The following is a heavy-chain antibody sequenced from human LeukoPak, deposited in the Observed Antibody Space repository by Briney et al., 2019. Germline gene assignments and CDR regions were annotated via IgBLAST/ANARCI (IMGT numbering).Heavy chain of an antibody. V-gene: IGHV3-21*01. CDR2: ISRDSDYI. D-gene: IGHD5-24*01. Sequence: PGGSLRLSCAGSGFTLSSYTVNWVRQAPGKGLEWVSSISRDSDYIYYADSVKGRFTISRDNANNSLYLQMDSLRAEDTALYYCASGGGEDYNPDYYFYYMDVWGKGTTVTASS. J-gene: IGHJ6*03. CDR3: ASGGGEDYNPDYYFYYMDV. CDR1: GFTLSSYT.